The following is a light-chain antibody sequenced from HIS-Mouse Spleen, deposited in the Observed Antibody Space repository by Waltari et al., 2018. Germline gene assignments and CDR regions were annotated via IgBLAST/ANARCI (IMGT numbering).Light chain of an antibody. CDR3: CSYAGSYTFGV. CDR1: SSDVGGYNY. Sequence: QSALTQPRSVSGSPGQSVTISCPGTSSDVGGYNYVPWSQQHPGKAPKLMIYDVSKRPSGVPDRFSGSKSGNTASLTISGLQAEDEADYYCCSYAGSYTFGVFGGGTKLTVL. CDR2: DVS. V-gene: IGLV2-11*01. J-gene: IGLJ3*02.